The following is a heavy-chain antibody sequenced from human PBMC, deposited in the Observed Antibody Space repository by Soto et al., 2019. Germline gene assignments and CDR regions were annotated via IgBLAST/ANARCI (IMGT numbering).Heavy chain of an antibody. V-gene: IGHV3-30-3*01. D-gene: IGHD5-12*01. CDR2: ISYDGSNK. CDR1: GFAFSSYA. Sequence: SWGGVVQPGRSLRLSCAASGFAFSSYAMHWVRQAPGKGLEWVAVISYDGSNKYYADSVKGRFTISRDNSKNTLYLQMNSLRAEDTAVYYCAVGYSGYDSLLNYWGQGTLVTVSS. J-gene: IGHJ4*02. CDR3: AVGYSGYDSLLNY.